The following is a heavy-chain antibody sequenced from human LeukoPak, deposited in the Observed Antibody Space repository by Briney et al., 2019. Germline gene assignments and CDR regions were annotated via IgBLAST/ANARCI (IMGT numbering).Heavy chain of an antibody. CDR2: MDYSGST. D-gene: IGHD1-26*01. CDR1: GGSISSGSYY. Sequence: SETLSLTCTVSGGSISSGSYYWGWIRQPPGKRLEWIGSMDYSGSTYYNSSLKSRVTISVDTSKNQFSLKLSSVTAADTAVYYSARGHWEQDTSTYAYWGQGSLVTVSS. J-gene: IGHJ4*02. V-gene: IGHV4-39*07. CDR3: ARGHWEQDTSTYAY.